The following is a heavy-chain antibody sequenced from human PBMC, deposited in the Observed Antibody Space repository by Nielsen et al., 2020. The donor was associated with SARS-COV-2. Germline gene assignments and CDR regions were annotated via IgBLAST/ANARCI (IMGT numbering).Heavy chain of an antibody. Sequence: ASVKVSCKASGYTFTSYAMHWVRQAPGQRLEWMGWINAGNGNTKYSQKFQGRVTITRDTSASTAYMELSSLRSEDTAVYYCARDSSRVPRGIFDYWGQGTLVTVSS. CDR3: ARDSSRVPRGIFDY. D-gene: IGHD1-26*01. V-gene: IGHV1-3*01. CDR2: INAGNGNT. CDR1: GYTFTSYA. J-gene: IGHJ4*02.